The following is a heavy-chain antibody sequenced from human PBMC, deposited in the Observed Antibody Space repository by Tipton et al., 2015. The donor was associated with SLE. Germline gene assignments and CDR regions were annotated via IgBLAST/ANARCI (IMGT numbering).Heavy chain of an antibody. CDR2: VYYGGST. CDR1: GGSISNPY. Sequence: TLSLTCNVSGGSISNPYWSWIRQPPGKPLEWIGYVYYGGSTKYNPSLKSRVTISVDTSKNQFSLKLTSVTAADTAVYYCARALPFNYDFWSGYSTDPFDVWGQGTMVTVSS. D-gene: IGHD3-3*01. CDR3: ARALPFNYDFWSGYSTDPFDV. J-gene: IGHJ3*01. V-gene: IGHV4-59*11.